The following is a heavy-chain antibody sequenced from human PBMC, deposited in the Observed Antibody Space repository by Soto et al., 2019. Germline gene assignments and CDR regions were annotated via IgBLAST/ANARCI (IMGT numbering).Heavy chain of an antibody. V-gene: IGHV1-46*03. CDR3: ARKAYHNDAGSFDP. CDR1: GYSFSDHY. CDR2: INPSGGST. J-gene: IGHJ5*02. Sequence: QVQLVQSGAEVKKPGASVKVSCKASGYSFSDHYMYWVRQAPGQGLEWMGIINPSGGSTSYAQKFHGRFTMTRDTSTSTFYMVLSSLRSEDTAVYYCARKAYHNDAGSFDPWGQGTLVTVSS.